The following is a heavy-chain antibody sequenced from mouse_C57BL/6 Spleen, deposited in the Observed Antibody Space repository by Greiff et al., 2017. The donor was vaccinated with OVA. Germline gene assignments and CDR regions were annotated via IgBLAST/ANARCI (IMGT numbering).Heavy chain of an antibody. CDR1: GYTFTDYN. V-gene: IGHV1-22*01. CDR3: ASGYDYPWFAY. J-gene: IGHJ3*01. Sequence: VQLKQSGPELVKPGASVKMSCKASGYTFTDYNMHWVKQSHGKSLEWIGYINPNNGGTSYNQKFKGKATLTVNKSSSTAYMELRSLTSEDSAVYYCASGYDYPWFAYWGQGTLVTVSA. CDR2: INPNNGGT. D-gene: IGHD2-4*01.